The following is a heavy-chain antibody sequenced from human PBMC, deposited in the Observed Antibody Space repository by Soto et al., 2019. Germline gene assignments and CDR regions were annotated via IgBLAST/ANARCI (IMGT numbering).Heavy chain of an antibody. CDR1: GYTFTSYY. Sequence: ASVKLSCKASGYTFTSYYMHWVRQAPGQGLEWMGIINPSGGSTSYAQKFQGRVTMTRDTSTSTVYMELSGLRSEDTAVYYCASEAVVVTPILYYWGQGTLVTVSS. CDR3: ASEAVVVTPILYY. CDR2: INPSGGST. D-gene: IGHD2-21*02. V-gene: IGHV1-46*03. J-gene: IGHJ4*02.